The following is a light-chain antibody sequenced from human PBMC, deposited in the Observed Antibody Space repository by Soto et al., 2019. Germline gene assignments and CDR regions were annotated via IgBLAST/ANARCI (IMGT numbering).Light chain of an antibody. V-gene: IGKV3-15*01. CDR1: RSVSNS. J-gene: IGKJ1*01. Sequence: EVVLTQSPATLSLSPGERATLSCRASRSVSNSLAWYQQIPGQAPRLLIYDASNRAAGVPARFSGSGSGTEFTLTISSLQSEDFAVYYCQQYNTWPPRTFGQGTKVEFK. CDR2: DAS. CDR3: QQYNTWPPRT.